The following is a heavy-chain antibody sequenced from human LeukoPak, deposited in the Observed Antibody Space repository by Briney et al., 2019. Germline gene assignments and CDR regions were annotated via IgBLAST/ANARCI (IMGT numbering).Heavy chain of an antibody. CDR3: ARVSGQLGVDY. CDR1: GFTFSSYS. Sequence: GGSLRLSCAASGFTFSSYSMNWLRQAPGKGLEWVSSISSSSSYIYYADSVKGRFTISRDNAKNSLYLQMNSLRAEDTAVYYCARVSGQLGVDYWGQGTLVTVSS. V-gene: IGHV3-21*01. J-gene: IGHJ4*02. D-gene: IGHD1-26*01. CDR2: ISSSSSYI.